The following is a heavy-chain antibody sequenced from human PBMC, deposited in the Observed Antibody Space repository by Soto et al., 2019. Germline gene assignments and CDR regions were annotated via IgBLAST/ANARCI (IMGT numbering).Heavy chain of an antibody. Sequence: PSETLSLTCTLHGGSFIGYYWSWIRQPPGKGLEWIGEINHSGDTNYNPSLKSRISISIDTSKNHFSLTVTSVTAADTALYYCATVNTVTSYFFESWGQGTLVTVSS. CDR3: ATVNTVTSYFFES. D-gene: IGHD4-17*01. J-gene: IGHJ4*01. V-gene: IGHV4-34*01. CDR1: GGSFIGYY. CDR2: INHSGDT.